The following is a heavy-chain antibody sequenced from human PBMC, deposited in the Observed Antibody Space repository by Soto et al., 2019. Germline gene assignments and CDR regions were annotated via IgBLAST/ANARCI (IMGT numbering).Heavy chain of an antibody. D-gene: IGHD6-19*01. Sequence: QVQLVESGGGVVQPGRSLRLSCAVSGFTFSSYGMHWVRQAPGKGLEWVAVISYDGSNKYYADSVKGRFTISRDNSKNTLQLQMSNLRAEDTAVYYCAKQVTPHSSGWPDAFDIWGQGTMVSVSS. J-gene: IGHJ3*02. V-gene: IGHV3-30*18. CDR3: AKQVTPHSSGWPDAFDI. CDR2: ISYDGSNK. CDR1: GFTFSSYG.